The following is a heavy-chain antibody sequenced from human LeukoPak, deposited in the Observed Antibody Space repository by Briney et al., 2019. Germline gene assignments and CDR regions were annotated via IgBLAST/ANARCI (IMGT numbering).Heavy chain of an antibody. CDR3: ATLTTVVTAYYFDH. CDR1: GGSISSSSYY. D-gene: IGHD4-23*01. Sequence: SETLSLTYTVSGGSISSSSYYWGWIRQPPGKGLEWIGSIYYSGSTYYNPSLKSRVPISVDTSKNQFSLKLSSVTAADTAVYYCATLTTVVTAYYFDHWGQGTLVTVSS. V-gene: IGHV4-39*07. CDR2: IYYSGST. J-gene: IGHJ4*02.